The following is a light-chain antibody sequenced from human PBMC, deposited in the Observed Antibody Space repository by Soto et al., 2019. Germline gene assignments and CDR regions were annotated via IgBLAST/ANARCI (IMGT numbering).Light chain of an antibody. CDR3: QQYGSLIT. Sequence: EIVLTQSPGTLSLSPGERATLSCRASQSVSSSYLAWYQQKPGQAPRLLIYGASSRPTGIPDRFSGSGSGTDFTLTISRLEPEDFAVYYCQQYGSLITFGQGTRLEIK. CDR2: GAS. V-gene: IGKV3-20*01. J-gene: IGKJ5*01. CDR1: QSVSSSY.